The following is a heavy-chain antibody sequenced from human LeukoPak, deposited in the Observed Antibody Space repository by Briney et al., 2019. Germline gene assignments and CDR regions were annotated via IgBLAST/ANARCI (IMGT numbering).Heavy chain of an antibody. CDR1: GSRFTSYW. J-gene: IGHJ3*02. Sequence: GEPRKISYKGSGSRFTSYWIGGGRRMPGKGVEGMGIIYPGDSDTRYSPSYQGQVPISADKSISTAYLQWCSLKASDTAMYYCARPEQWLESAFDIWGQGIMVTVSS. CDR2: IYPGDSDT. CDR3: ARPEQWLESAFDI. D-gene: IGHD6-19*01. V-gene: IGHV5-51*01.